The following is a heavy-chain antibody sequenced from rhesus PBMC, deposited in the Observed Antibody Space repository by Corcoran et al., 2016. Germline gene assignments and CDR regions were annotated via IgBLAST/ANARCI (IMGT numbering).Heavy chain of an antibody. V-gene: IGHV4-122*02. CDR2: IFFSGST. CDR1: GYSISSGYG. Sequence: QLQLQESGPGLVKPSETLSLTCAVSGYSISSGYGWSWIRQPPGKGLEWIGYIFFSGSTSYNPSLKSRVPISRDTSKNQFSLKLSSVTAADTAVDYCARDAGRGGLFGLPAWYFDLWGPGTPITISS. CDR3: ARDAGRGGLFGLPAWYFDL. J-gene: IGHJ2*01. D-gene: IGHD3-3*01.